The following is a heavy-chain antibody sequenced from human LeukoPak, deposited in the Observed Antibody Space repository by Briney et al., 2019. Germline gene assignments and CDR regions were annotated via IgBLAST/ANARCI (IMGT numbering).Heavy chain of an antibody. D-gene: IGHD2-2*01. CDR1: GFTFRAYS. V-gene: IGHV3-48*01. CDR3: ARDGDIVVVPAAMVGYYFDY. CDR2: ISSSSSTI. J-gene: IGHJ4*02. Sequence: PGGSLRLSCAASGFTFRAYSMNWVRQAPGKGPEWVSHISSSSSTIYYADSVKGRFTISRDNAKNSLYLQMNSLRAEDTAVYYCARDGDIVVVPAAMVGYYFDYWGQGTLVTVSS.